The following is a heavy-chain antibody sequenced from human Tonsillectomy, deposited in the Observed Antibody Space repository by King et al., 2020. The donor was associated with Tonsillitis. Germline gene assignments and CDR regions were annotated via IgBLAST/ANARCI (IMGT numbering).Heavy chain of an antibody. CDR2: ISYDGSIK. CDR3: ATACDGGDCYSNY. V-gene: IGHV3-30*06. CDR1: AFTFSSYG. J-gene: IGHJ4*02. D-gene: IGHD2-21*02. Sequence: QLVQSGGGVVQPGRSLRLSCAASAFTFSSYGFHWVRQAPGKGLDWVTTISYDGSIKYYADSVKGRFTISRDNSKNTLFLQMNTLRVEDTAVYYCATACDGGDCYSNYWGQGTLVTVSS.